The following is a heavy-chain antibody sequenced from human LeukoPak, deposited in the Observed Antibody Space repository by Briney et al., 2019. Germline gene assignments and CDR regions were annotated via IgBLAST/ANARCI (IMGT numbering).Heavy chain of an antibody. D-gene: IGHD1-26*01. J-gene: IGHJ4*02. CDR1: GYTFTSYA. CDR2: INAGNGNT. Sequence: ASVTVSCKASGYTFTSYAMHWVRQAPGQRLEWMGWINAGNGNTKYSQKFQGRVTITRDTSASTAYMELSSLRSEDTAVYYCARLRFSGSYFDYWGQGTLVTVSS. V-gene: IGHV1-3*01. CDR3: ARLRFSGSYFDY.